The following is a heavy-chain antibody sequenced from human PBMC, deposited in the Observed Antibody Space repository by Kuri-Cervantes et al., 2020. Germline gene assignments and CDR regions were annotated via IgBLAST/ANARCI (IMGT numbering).Heavy chain of an antibody. D-gene: IGHD3-10*02. Sequence: GESLKISCAASGFTVSSNYMSWVRQAPGKGLEWVSVIYSCGSTYYADSVKGRFTISRDNAKNSLYLQMNSLRAEDTAVYYCARDSEVLLSSYDAFDIWGQGTMVTVSS. V-gene: IGHV3-53*01. CDR3: ARDSEVLLSSYDAFDI. J-gene: IGHJ3*02. CDR1: GFTVSSNY. CDR2: IYSCGST.